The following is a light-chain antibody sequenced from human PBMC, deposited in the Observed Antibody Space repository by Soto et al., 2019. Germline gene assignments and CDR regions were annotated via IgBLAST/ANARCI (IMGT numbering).Light chain of an antibody. J-gene: IGKJ1*01. CDR1: QRVNSSY. CDR2: GAS. V-gene: IGKV3-20*01. CDR3: HQYGSSPPT. Sequence: GLSRSAVTVSLSPGERATLSCNTSQRVNSSYLAWYQQKPGKAPRLLIYGASSRATGIPARFSGSGSGTDFTLTISRLEPEDFALYYCHQYGSSPPTFGQGTKLDI.